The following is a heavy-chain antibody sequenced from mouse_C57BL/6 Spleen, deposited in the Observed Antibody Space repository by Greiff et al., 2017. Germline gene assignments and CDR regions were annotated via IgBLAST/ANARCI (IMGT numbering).Heavy chain of an antibody. J-gene: IGHJ4*01. CDR3: AQTGTGAMDY. CDR1: GYAFSSYW. CDR2: IYPGDGDT. Sequence: VHLVESGAELVKPGASVKISCKASGYAFSSYWMNWVKQRPGKGLEWIGQIYPGDGDTNYNGKFKGKATLTADKSSSTAYMQLSSLTSEDSAVYFCAQTGTGAMDYWGQGTSVTVSS. V-gene: IGHV1-80*01. D-gene: IGHD4-1*01.